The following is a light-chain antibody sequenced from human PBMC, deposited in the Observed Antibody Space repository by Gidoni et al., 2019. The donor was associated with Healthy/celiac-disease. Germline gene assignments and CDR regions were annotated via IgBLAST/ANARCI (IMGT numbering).Light chain of an antibody. J-gene: IGLJ2*01. CDR3: SSYAGSNNLV. V-gene: IGLV2-8*01. Sequence: QSALTQPPSASGSPGQSVTISCTGTSSDVGGYDYVSWYPQHPGKAPKLIIYEVIKRPSGVPDRFSGSKSGNTASLTVSGLQAEDEADYYCSSYAGSNNLVFGGGTKVTV. CDR2: EVI. CDR1: SSDVGGYDY.